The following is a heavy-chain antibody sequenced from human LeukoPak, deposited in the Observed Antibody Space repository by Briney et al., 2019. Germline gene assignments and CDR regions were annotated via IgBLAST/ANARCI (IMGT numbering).Heavy chain of an antibody. Sequence: SETLSLTCTVSGGSISSYYWSWIRQPPGKGLEWMGYIYYSGSTNYNPSLNSRVTISVDTSNKQFSLKLSSVCAAETAVYYCVTYSYGPGFDYWGEGTLVTVSS. D-gene: IGHD5-18*01. CDR1: GGSISSYY. CDR2: IYYSGST. V-gene: IGHV4-59*01. J-gene: IGHJ4*02. CDR3: VTYSYGPGFDY.